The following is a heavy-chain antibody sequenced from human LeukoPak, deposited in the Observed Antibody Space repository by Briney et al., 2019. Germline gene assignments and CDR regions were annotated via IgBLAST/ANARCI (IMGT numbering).Heavy chain of an antibody. CDR1: GFTFSTYE. Sequence: GGSLRLSCAASGFTFSTYEMNWVRQAAGKGLEWVSYISDSGSTIYYADSVKGRFTSSRDNAKNSLFLQMNSLRAEDTAVYYCARDSQPYCSNGICYTKYNWFDPWGQGTLVTVSS. CDR2: ISDSGSTI. J-gene: IGHJ5*02. CDR3: ARDSQPYCSNGICYTKYNWFDP. V-gene: IGHV3-48*03. D-gene: IGHD2-8*01.